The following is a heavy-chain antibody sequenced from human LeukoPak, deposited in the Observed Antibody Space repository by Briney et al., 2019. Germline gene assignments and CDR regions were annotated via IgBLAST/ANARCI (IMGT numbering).Heavy chain of an antibody. Sequence: PSETLSLTCAVYGGSFSGYYWSWIRQPPGKGLEWIGEINHSGSTNYNPSLKSRVTISVDTSKNQFSLKLSSVTAADTAVYYCARGEPLYDYWGQGTLVTVSS. V-gene: IGHV4-34*01. CDR2: INHSGST. CDR1: GGSFSGYY. J-gene: IGHJ4*02. D-gene: IGHD5/OR15-5a*01. CDR3: ARGEPLYDY.